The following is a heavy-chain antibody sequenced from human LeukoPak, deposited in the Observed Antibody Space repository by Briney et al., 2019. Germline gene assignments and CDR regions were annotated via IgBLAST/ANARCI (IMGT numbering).Heavy chain of an antibody. V-gene: IGHV3-30*02. CDR3: AFESMTTVTFDY. D-gene: IGHD4-11*01. CDR2: IRYDGSNK. Sequence: QTGGSLRLPXAASGFTFSSYGMHWVRQAPGKGLEWVAFIRYDGSNKYYADSVKGRFTISRDNSKNTLYLQMNSLRAEDTAVYYCAFESMTTVTFDYWGQGTLVTVSS. J-gene: IGHJ4*02. CDR1: GFTFSSYG.